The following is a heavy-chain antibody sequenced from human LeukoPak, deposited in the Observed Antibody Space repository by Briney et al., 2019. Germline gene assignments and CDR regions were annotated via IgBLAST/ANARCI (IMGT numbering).Heavy chain of an antibody. J-gene: IGHJ3*02. V-gene: IGHV1-18*01. D-gene: IGHD3-9*01. CDR3: AREGPNYDILTGFEFDI. Sequence: ASVKVSCKASGYTFTSYGISWVRQAPGQGLEWMGWISAYNGNTNYAQKLQGRVTMTTDTSTSTAYMELRSLRSDDTAVYYCAREGPNYDILTGFEFDIWGQGTMVTVSS. CDR2: ISAYNGNT. CDR1: GYTFTSYG.